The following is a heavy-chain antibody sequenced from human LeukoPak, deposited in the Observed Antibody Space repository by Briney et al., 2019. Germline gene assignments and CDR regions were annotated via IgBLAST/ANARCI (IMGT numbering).Heavy chain of an antibody. D-gene: IGHD2-2*01. CDR3: TRGRYQFLGPNDY. CDR1: GFSLSDYG. Sequence: GGSLRLSCSASGFSLSDYGMSWVRQAPGKGLEWVSYITMNSVRLYADSMKGRFTISRDNDKNPVYLQMNSLRDEDTAMYYCTRGRYQFLGPNDYWGQGSLVTVSS. CDR2: ITMNSVR. J-gene: IGHJ4*02. V-gene: IGHV3-48*02.